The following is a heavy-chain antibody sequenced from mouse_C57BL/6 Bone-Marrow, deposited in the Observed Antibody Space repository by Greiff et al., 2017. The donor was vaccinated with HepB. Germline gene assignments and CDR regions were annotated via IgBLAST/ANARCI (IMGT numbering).Heavy chain of an antibody. Sequence: EVKLMESGGGLVKPGGSLKLSCAASGFSFSDYGMHWVRQAPEKGLEWVAYISSGSSTIYYADTLKGRFTISIDNAKNTLFLQMTSLRSKYTAVYYCARNYYSSSLYAMDYWGQGTSVTVSS. CDR1: GFSFSDYG. CDR3: ARNYYSSSLYAMDY. D-gene: IGHD1-1*01. J-gene: IGHJ4*01. CDR2: ISSGSSTI. V-gene: IGHV5-17*01.